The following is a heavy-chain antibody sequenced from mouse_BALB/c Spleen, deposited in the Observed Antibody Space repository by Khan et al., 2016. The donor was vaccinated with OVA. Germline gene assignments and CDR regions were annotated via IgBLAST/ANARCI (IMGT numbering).Heavy chain of an antibody. V-gene: IGHV3-2*02. CDR3: ARIYGGYVDY. CDR2: ISYSGNT. CDR1: GYSITSDYA. D-gene: IGHD1-1*01. J-gene: IGHJ2*01. Sequence: EVQLQESGPGLVKPSQSLSLTCTVTGYSITSDYAWNWIRQFPGNKLEWMGYISYSGNTKYNPSLKSRVSLTRDTSKNQFFLQLNSVTIEDTATYYCARIYGGYVDYWGQGTTLTVSS.